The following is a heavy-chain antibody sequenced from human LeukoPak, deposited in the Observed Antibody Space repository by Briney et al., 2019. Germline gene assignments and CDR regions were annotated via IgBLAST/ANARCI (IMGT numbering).Heavy chain of an antibody. J-gene: IGHJ3*02. V-gene: IGHV3-48*01. CDR1: GFIFSDYS. CDR2: ISINSNTI. CDR3: ARADPNSSSPWRSHDAFDI. D-gene: IGHD6-6*01. Sequence: PGGSLRLSCAASGFIFSDYSMTWVRQAPGKGLEWLSYISINSNTIHYADSIKGRFTIYRDNAKNSLHLQMNSLRAEDTAVYYCARADPNSSSPWRSHDAFDIWGQGTMVTVSS.